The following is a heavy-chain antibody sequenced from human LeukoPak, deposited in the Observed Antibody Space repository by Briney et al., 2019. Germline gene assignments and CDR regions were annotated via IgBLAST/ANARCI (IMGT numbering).Heavy chain of an antibody. CDR3: AAEAAYYYDSRDAFDV. CDR1: GFTFTSSA. V-gene: IGHV1-58*01. D-gene: IGHD3-22*01. CDR2: IVVGSGNT. J-gene: IGHJ3*01. Sequence: GASVKVSCKASGFTFTSSAVQWVRQARGQRLEWIGWIVVGSGNTNYAQKFQERVTTTRDMSTSLVYMELSSLRSEDTAVYYCAAEAAYYYDSRDAFDVWGQGTMVTVSS.